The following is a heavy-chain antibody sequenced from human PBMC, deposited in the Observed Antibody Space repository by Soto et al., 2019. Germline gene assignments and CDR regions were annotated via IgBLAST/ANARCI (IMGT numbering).Heavy chain of an antibody. Sequence: SETLSLTCAVYGGSLSGYYWSWIRQPPGKALAWLGEINHSGNTNYNPSLKSRVTISGDTSKNQLFLNLSSVTAADTAMYYCARHHVRGRTIAGAAEFWGQGTLVTVSS. CDR2: INHSGNT. V-gene: IGHV4-34*01. D-gene: IGHD1-26*01. J-gene: IGHJ4*02. CDR1: GGSLSGYY. CDR3: ARHHVRGRTIAGAAEF.